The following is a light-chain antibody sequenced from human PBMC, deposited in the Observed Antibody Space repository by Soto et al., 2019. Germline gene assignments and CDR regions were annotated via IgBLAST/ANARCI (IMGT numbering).Light chain of an antibody. V-gene: IGKV1-5*03. CDR1: QSISSW. CDR2: KAS. Sequence: DIQITQSPPTLSASLIDRVTLTSRASQSISSWLAWYQQKAGKAPKLLIYKASSFESGVPSRFSGSGSGTEFTLTLSSLQPDDFATYYCQQYNSYPWTFGQGTKVDI. J-gene: IGKJ1*01. CDR3: QQYNSYPWT.